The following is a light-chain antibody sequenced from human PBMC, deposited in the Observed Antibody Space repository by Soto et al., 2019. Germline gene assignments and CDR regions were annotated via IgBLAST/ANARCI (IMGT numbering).Light chain of an antibody. J-gene: IGKJ4*01. Sequence: DIQMTQSPSSVSASVGDRVTITCRASQDIRSWLACYQQKPGKAPKLLIYAESSLQSGVPSRFSGSRSGTDFTLTISSLQHEDFATYYCQQANSVPLTFGGGTKVEIK. CDR3: QQANSVPLT. V-gene: IGKV1-12*01. CDR2: AES. CDR1: QDIRSW.